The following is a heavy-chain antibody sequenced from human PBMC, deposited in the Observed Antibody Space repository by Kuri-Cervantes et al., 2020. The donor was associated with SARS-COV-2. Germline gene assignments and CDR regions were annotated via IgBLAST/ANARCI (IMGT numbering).Heavy chain of an antibody. V-gene: IGHV3-73*01. CDR1: GFLFSASA. CDR2: VRGKANNYAT. Sequence: GESLKISCEVSGFLFSASAIHWVRQASGKGLEWVGRVRGKANNYATAYSASVKGRFTISRDDSKNMAYLQMNSLKTEDTAVYYCARDRPIAAAGTGYMDVWGKGTTVTVSS. D-gene: IGHD6-13*01. CDR3: ARDRPIAAAGTGYMDV. J-gene: IGHJ6*03.